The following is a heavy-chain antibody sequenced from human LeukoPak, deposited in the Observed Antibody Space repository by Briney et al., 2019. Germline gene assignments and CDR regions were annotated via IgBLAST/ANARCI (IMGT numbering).Heavy chain of an antibody. CDR3: AREDRTDIVGALGAFDI. J-gene: IGHJ3*02. CDR1: GFTFSDYG. Sequence: GGSLRLSCAAAGFTFSDYGMNWVRQAPGKGLEWVSSISSSSSYIYYADSVRGRFTISRDNAKNSLYLQMNSLRAEDTAVYYCAREDRTDIVGALGAFDIWGQGTMVTVSS. CDR2: ISSSSSYI. V-gene: IGHV3-21*01. D-gene: IGHD1-26*01.